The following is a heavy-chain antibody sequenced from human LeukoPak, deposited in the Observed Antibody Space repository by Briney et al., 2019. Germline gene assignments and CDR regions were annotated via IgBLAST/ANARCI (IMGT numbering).Heavy chain of an antibody. V-gene: IGHV1-8*02. D-gene: IGHD3-10*01. CDR3: ARAPMVRGVIGNYYYYYMDV. CDR1: GYTFTSYD. Sequence: ASVKVSCKASGYTFTSYDINWVRQATGQGLEWMGWMNPNSGNTGYAQKFQGRVTMTRNTSISTAYMELSSLRSEDTAVYYCARAPMVRGVIGNYYYYYMDVWGKGTTVTISS. J-gene: IGHJ6*03. CDR2: MNPNSGNT.